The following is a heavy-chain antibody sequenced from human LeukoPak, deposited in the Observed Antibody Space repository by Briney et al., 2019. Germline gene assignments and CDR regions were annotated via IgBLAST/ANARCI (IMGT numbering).Heavy chain of an antibody. J-gene: IGHJ4*02. Sequence: GGSLRLSCAASGFTFSSYAMSWVRQAPGKGLEWVSAISGSGGSTYYADSVKGRFTISRDNAKNTLYLQMNSLRAEDTAVYYCAKSLAVAEDYFDYWGQGTLVTVSS. CDR1: GFTFSSYA. CDR3: AKSLAVAEDYFDY. CDR2: ISGSGGST. D-gene: IGHD6-19*01. V-gene: IGHV3-23*01.